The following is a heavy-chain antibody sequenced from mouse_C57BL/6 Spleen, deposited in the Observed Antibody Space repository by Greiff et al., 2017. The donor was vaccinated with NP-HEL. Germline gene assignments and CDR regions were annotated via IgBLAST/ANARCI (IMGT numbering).Heavy chain of an antibody. J-gene: IGHJ2*01. CDR1: GYAFSSSW. V-gene: IGHV1-82*01. CDR2: IYPGDGDT. Sequence: VQLQQSGPELVKPGASVKISCKASGYAFSSSWMNWVKQRPGKGLEWIGRIYPGDGDTNYNGKFKGKATLTADKSSSTAYMQLSSLTSEDSAVYFCARIYYGNSYWGQGTTLTVSS. CDR3: ARIYYGNSY. D-gene: IGHD2-1*01.